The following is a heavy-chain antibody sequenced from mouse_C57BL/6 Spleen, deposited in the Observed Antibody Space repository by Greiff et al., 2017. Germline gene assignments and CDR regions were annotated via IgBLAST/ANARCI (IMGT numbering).Heavy chain of an antibody. J-gene: IGHJ4*01. CDR1: GYTFTEYT. Sequence: LQESGAELVKPGASVKLSCKASGYTFTEYTIHWVKQRSGQGLEWIGWFYPGSGSIKYNEKFKDKATLTADKSSSTVYMELSRLTSEDSAVYFCARHEGAPQYYGYAMDYWGQGTSVTVSS. CDR2: FYPGSGSI. V-gene: IGHV1-62-2*01. D-gene: IGHD1-2*01. CDR3: ARHEGAPQYYGYAMDY.